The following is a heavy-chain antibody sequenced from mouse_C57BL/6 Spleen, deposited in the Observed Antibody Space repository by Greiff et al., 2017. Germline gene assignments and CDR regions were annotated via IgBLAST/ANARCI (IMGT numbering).Heavy chain of an antibody. D-gene: IGHD1-1*01. J-gene: IGHJ3*01. V-gene: IGHV14-1*01. CDR2: IDPEDGDT. CDR1: GFNIKDYY. CDR3: TPYYYGSSPWFAY. Sequence: EVQLQQSGAELVRPGASVKLSCTASGFNIKDYYMHWVKQRPEQGLEWIGRIDPEDGDTAYAPKFQGKATMTADTSSNTAYLQLSSLTSEDTAVYYCTPYYYGSSPWFAYWGQGTLVTVSA.